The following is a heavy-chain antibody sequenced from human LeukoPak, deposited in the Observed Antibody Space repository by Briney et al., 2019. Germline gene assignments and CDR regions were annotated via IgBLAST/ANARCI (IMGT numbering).Heavy chain of an antibody. D-gene: IGHD3-22*01. CDR3: ARVPYDSSGYSFDY. CDR2: IYYSGST. CDR1: GGSISSYY. V-gene: IGHV4-59*12. Sequence: PSETLSLTCTVSGGSISSYYWSWIRQPPGKGLEWIGYIYYSGSTNYNPSLKSRVTMSVDTSKNQFSLKLSSVTAADTAVYYCARVPYDSSGYSFDYWGQGTLVTVSS. J-gene: IGHJ4*02.